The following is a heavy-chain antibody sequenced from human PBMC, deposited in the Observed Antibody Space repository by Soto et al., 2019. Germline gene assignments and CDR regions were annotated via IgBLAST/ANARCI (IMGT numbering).Heavy chain of an antibody. CDR2: IYYSGST. J-gene: IGHJ4*02. CDR1: GGSISSYY. V-gene: IGHV4-59*08. Sequence: SETLSLTCTVSGGSISSYYWSWIRQPPGKGLEWIGYIYYSGSTNYNPSLKSRVTISVDTSKNQFSLKLSSVTAADTAVYYCARQRWVNGRFDYWGQGTLVTVSS. CDR3: ARQRWVNGRFDY. D-gene: IGHD4-17*01.